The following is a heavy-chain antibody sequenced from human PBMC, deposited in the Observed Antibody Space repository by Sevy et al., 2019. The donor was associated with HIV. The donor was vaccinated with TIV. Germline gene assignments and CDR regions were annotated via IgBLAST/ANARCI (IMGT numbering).Heavy chain of an antibody. D-gene: IGHD5-12*01. V-gene: IGHV3-43D*04. Sequence: GGSLRLSCAASGFSFDDYAMHWVCQAPGKGLEWVSLVTWDGGATYYADSVKGRFTISRDNSKNSLYLQMNSLRTEDTALYYCARDREYSGYGAFDNWGQGTLVTVSS. CDR1: GFSFDDYA. CDR3: ARDREYSGYGAFDN. CDR2: VTWDGGAT. J-gene: IGHJ4*02.